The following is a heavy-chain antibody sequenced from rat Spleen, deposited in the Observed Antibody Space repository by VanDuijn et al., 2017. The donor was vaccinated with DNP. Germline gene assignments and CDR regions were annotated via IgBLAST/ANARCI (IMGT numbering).Heavy chain of an antibody. CDR1: GFSVTSYA. Sequence: QVQLKESGPGLVQPSQTLSLTCTVSGFSVTSYAVSWVRQPPGKGLEWIAAISSGGGTYYNSALKSRLSIRRDTSRNQVFLEMDGLQTEDTAMYFCGRSDNIGTTGWFAYWGQGTLVTVSS. V-gene: IGHV2-6*01. J-gene: IGHJ3*01. CDR3: GRSDNIGTTGWFAY. CDR2: ISSGGGT. D-gene: IGHD1-5*01.